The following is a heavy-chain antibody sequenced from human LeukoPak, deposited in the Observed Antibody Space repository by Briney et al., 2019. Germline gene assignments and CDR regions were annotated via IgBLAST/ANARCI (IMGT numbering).Heavy chain of an antibody. CDR2: INPNSGGT. D-gene: IGHD2-2*01. J-gene: IGHJ3*02. V-gene: IGHV1-2*06. Sequence: GASVKVSCKAXGYTFTGYYMHWVRQAPGQGLEWMGRINPNSGGTNYAQKFQGRVTMTRDTSISTAYMELSRLRSDDTAVYYCARYCSSTSCPDRAFDIWGQGTMVTVSS. CDR1: GYTFTGYY. CDR3: ARYCSSTSCPDRAFDI.